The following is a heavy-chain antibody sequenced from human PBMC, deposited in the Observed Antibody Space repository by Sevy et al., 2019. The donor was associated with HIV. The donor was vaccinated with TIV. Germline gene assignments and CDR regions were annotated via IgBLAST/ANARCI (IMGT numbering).Heavy chain of an antibody. CDR1: GYTFTSYY. V-gene: IGHV1-46*01. D-gene: IGHD3-9*01. CDR2: INPSGGST. Sequence: ASVKVSCKASGYTFTSYYMHWVRQAPGQGLEWMGIINPSGGSTSYAQKFQGRVTMTRDTSTSTVYIELSSLRSEDTAVYYCARDSDNYDILTGYYPFDYWGQGTLVTVSS. J-gene: IGHJ4*02. CDR3: ARDSDNYDILTGYYPFDY.